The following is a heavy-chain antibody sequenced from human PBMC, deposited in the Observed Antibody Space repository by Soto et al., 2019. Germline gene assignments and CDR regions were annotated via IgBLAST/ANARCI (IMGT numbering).Heavy chain of an antibody. Sequence: TSETLSLTCAVSGGSVSSGSYFWTWIRQPPGKRLEWIGYITDIGSTSYNPSLNSRVTILTDTTKNLFSLNLRSVTAADTAVYYCARQRVAPAQYYFDFWGQGIPVTV. D-gene: IGHD5-18*01. CDR1: GGSVSSGSYF. CDR3: ARQRVAPAQYYFDF. J-gene: IGHJ4*02. CDR2: ITDIGST. V-gene: IGHV4-61*01.